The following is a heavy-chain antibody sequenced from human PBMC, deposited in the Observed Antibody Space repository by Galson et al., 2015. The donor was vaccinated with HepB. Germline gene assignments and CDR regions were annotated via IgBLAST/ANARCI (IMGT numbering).Heavy chain of an antibody. CDR1: GFSLSTSGVG. D-gene: IGHD3-3*01. CDR3: AHTQADTITIFGARLYYFDY. J-gene: IGHJ4*02. Sequence: PALVKPTQTLTLTCTFSGFSLSTSGVGVGWIRQPPGKALEWLALIYWNDDKRYSPSLKSRLTITKDTSKNQVVLTMTNMDPVDTATYYCAHTQADTITIFGARLYYFDYWGQGTLVTVSS. V-gene: IGHV2-5*01. CDR2: IYWNDDK.